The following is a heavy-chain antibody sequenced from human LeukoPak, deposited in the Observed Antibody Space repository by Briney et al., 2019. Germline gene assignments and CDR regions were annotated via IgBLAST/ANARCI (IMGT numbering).Heavy chain of an antibody. D-gene: IGHD5-18*01. V-gene: IGHV3-30*04. CDR2: ILYDGSNK. CDR1: GFTFRSYA. Sequence: GGSLRLSCAAPGFTFRSYAMHWVRQTPRKGLEWVAVILYDGSNKYYADSVKGRFSVTRDNSMYMLYLHMNSLSAEDKDVYCCARDGYFGKNGVSLDYWGQGTLVPVS. CDR3: ARDGYFGKNGVSLDY. J-gene: IGHJ4*02.